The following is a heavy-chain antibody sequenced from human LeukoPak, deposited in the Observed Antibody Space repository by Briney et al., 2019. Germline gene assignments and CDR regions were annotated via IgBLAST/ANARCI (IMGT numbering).Heavy chain of an antibody. J-gene: IGHJ6*03. D-gene: IGHD3-10*01. Sequence: GGSLRLSCAASGFTFSDYYMSWIRQAPGKGLEWVSGIKWNGGSTGYADSVKGRFTISRDNAKNSLYLQMNSLRAEDTALYYCARNSGAGYYFYMDVWGKGAAVTVSS. CDR3: ARNSGAGYYFYMDV. CDR2: IKWNGGST. CDR1: GFTFSDYY. V-gene: IGHV3-20*04.